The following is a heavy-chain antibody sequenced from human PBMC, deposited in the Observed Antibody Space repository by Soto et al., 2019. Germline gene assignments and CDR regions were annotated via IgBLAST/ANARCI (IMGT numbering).Heavy chain of an antibody. CDR2: VFYTGFT. J-gene: IGHJ4*02. CDR1: GASISGSYYY. CDR3: ATSQKGYNWNYFDH. D-gene: IGHD1-20*01. V-gene: IGHV4-39*01. Sequence: PSETLSLTCAVSGASISGSYYYWAWLRQSPGKGPEWIESVFYTGFTSYNPSLESRVSVSVDTSKSQFSLKLSAVTAADTAVYYCATSQKGYNWNYFDHWGQGALVTVS.